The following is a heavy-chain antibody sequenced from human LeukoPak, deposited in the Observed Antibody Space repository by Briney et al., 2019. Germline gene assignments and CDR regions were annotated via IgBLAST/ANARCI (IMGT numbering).Heavy chain of an antibody. CDR2: INSDGSST. D-gene: IGHD3-22*01. CDR3: ARAVEGDSGGLSFHN. V-gene: IGHV3-74*01. J-gene: IGHJ1*01. CDR1: GFTFRNYW. Sequence: TGGSLRLSCAASGFTFRNYWMHWVRQAPGKGLVWVSRINSDGSSTKYADSVKGRFTISRDNAKNTLYVQMNSLRAEDTAVYYCARAVEGDSGGLSFHNGGRGPLVTVSS.